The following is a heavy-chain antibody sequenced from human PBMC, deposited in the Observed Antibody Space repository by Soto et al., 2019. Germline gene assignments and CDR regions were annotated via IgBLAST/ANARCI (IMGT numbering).Heavy chain of an antibody. CDR3: ARFRGSGLDL. J-gene: IGHJ2*01. Sequence: LQLQESGPGLLKPSETLSLTCIVSGGSINTSSYYWGWIRQPPGKGLEWIGSVYYTGSSDYKPSLKSRVTISVDMSKNQFSLKLTSVTASDTAVYYCARFRGSGLDLWGRGTLVTVSS. CDR1: GGSINTSSYY. CDR2: VYYTGSS. D-gene: IGHD2-15*01. V-gene: IGHV4-39*01.